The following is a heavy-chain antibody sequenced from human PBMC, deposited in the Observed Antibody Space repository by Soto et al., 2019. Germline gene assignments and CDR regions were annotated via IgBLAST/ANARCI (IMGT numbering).Heavy chain of an antibody. CDR2: ISGSGGST. CDR1: GFTFSSYA. Sequence: PGGSLRLSCAASGFTFSSYAMSWVRQAPGKGLEWVSAISGSGGSTYYADSVKGRFTISRDNSKNTLYLQMNSLRAEDTAVYYCAKDFWSGYYLGFGYWGQGTLVTSPQ. CDR3: AKDFWSGYYLGFGY. J-gene: IGHJ4*02. V-gene: IGHV3-23*01. D-gene: IGHD3-3*01.